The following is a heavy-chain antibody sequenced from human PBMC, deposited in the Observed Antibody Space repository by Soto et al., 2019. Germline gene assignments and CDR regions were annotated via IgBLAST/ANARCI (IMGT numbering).Heavy chain of an antibody. CDR2: ISNDGSTY. J-gene: IGHJ6*01. Sequence: GGSLRLSCVGSGLNLNTFGMHWVRQTPGRGLEWTAVISNDGSTYYYADSVKGRFTISRDNSKNTLYLQMINLRPDDTGVYYCAKWARDSGDYYYYGVDVWGQGTTVTVSS. D-gene: IGHD3-10*01. V-gene: IGHV3-30*18. CDR1: GLNLNTFG. CDR3: AKWARDSGDYYYYGVDV.